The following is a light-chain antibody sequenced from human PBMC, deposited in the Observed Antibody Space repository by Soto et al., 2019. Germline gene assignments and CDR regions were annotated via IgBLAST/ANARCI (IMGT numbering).Light chain of an antibody. V-gene: IGKV3-20*01. CDR1: QSVSSSY. CDR2: GAS. J-gene: IGKJ1*01. CDR3: QQYGTSPWT. Sequence: EIVLTQSPGTLSLSPGERATLSCRASQSVSSSYLAWYQQKPGQAPRLLIYGASSRATDIPDRFSGGGSGTAFTLTISRLEPEDFAVYYCQQYGTSPWTFGQGTKVEIK.